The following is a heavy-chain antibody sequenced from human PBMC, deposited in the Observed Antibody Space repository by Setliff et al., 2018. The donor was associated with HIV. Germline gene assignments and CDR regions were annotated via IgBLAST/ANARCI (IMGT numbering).Heavy chain of an antibody. CDR3: ARETYDYVWGTYRYRPRHLDY. Sequence: SETLSLTCTVSGGSISSGTSYWSWIRQPAGKGLEWIGRIYTSGSTNYNPSLKSRVSILVDTSKNRFSLKLSSVTAADTAVYYCARETYDYVWGTYRYRPRHLDYWGQGTLVTVS. CDR2: IYTSGST. D-gene: IGHD3-16*02. J-gene: IGHJ4*02. CDR1: GGSISSGTSY. V-gene: IGHV4-61*02.